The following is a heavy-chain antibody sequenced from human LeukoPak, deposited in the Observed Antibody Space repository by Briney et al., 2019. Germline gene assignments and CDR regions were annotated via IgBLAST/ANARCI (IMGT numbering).Heavy chain of an antibody. Sequence: TSETLSLTCAVYGGSFSGYYWSWIRQPPGKGLEWIGEINHSGSTNYNPPLKSRATISVDTSKNQFSLKLSSVTAADTAVYYCARNHKSPLGYCSSTSCYGRRFDPWGQGTLVTVSS. CDR3: ARNHKSPLGYCSSTSCYGRRFDP. V-gene: IGHV4-34*01. CDR1: GGSFSGYY. CDR2: INHSGST. D-gene: IGHD2-2*01. J-gene: IGHJ5*02.